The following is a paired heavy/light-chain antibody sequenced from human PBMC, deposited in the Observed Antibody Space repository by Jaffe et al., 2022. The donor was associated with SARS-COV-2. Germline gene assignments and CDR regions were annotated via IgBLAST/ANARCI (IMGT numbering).Light chain of an antibody. V-gene: IGKV3-15*01. CDR1: QSVSSN. CDR3: QQYNTWPYT. J-gene: IGKJ2*01. CDR2: GVS. Sequence: EIVMTQSPATLSVSPGERATLSCRASQSVSSNLAWFQQRPGQAPRLLIYGVSTRATGVPARFSGSGSGTEFTLTISSLQSEDAAVYYCQQYNTWPYTFGQGTKLEIK.
Heavy chain of an antibody. J-gene: IGHJ4*02. D-gene: IGHD2-2*01. CDR2: ISSNGGNT. V-gene: IGHV3-23*01. CDR1: GLTLSSYA. Sequence: EVQLLESGGGLVQPGGSLRLSCAASGLTLSSYAMGWVRQAPGKGPEWVSVISSNGGNTYYTDSVKGRFTISRDNSKNTLYLQMNSLRAQDTAVYYCAKGRSTSPSKNYFDFWGQGTLVTVSS. CDR3: AKGRSTSPSKNYFDF.